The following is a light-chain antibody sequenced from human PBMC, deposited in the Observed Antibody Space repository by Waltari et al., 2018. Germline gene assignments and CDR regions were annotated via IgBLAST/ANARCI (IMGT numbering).Light chain of an antibody. J-gene: IGLJ3*02. CDR3: SSYRSSSTLGV. CDR2: EVS. Sequence: QSALTQPASVSGSPGQSITISCTGPNSDVGGYDFVSWYQHHPGNAPKLMIYEVSHRPSGVSNRFSGSKSGNTASLTISGLQAEDEANYYCSSYRSSSTLGVFGGGTKLTVL. V-gene: IGLV2-14*01. CDR1: NSDVGGYDF.